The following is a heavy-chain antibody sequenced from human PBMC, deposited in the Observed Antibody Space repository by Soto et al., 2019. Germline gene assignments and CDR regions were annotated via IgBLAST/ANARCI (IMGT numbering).Heavy chain of an antibody. V-gene: IGHV3-48*03. J-gene: IGHJ6*02. Sequence: PGGSLRLSCAASGFTFSSYEMNWVRQAPGKGLEWVSYISSSGSTIYYADSVKGRFTISRDNAKNSLYLQMNSLRAEDTAVYYCARGGYCSSTSCYTGYYYYYGMDVWGQGTTVTVSS. CDR1: GFTFSSYE. CDR2: ISSSGSTI. D-gene: IGHD2-2*02. CDR3: ARGGYCSSTSCYTGYYYYYGMDV.